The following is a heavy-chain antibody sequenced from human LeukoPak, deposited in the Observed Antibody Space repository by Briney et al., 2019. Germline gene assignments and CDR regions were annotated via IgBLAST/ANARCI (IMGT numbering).Heavy chain of an antibody. CDR3: ARKRSPGAFDI. V-gene: IGHV1-46*01. CDR1: GYTFTKSY. J-gene: IGHJ3*02. CDR2: INPGGDNT. Sequence: VASVKVSCKASGYTFTKSYIHWVRQAPGQRLEWMGLINPGGDNTNYAQNFQGRVTMTSDTSARTVYMELSSLRAEDTAVYYCARKRSPGAFDIWGQGTMVTVSS.